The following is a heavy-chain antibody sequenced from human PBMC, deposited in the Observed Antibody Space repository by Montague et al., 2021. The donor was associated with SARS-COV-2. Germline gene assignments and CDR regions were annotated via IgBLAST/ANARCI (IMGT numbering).Heavy chain of an antibody. CDR3: ALSLRYFDWADAFDV. J-gene: IGHJ3*01. V-gene: IGHV4-39*07. CDR2: IYTSGTT. D-gene: IGHD3-9*01. Sequence: SETLSLTCTVSGGSITNNIDYWAWIRQPPGKGLEWIGRIYTSGTTDYSFSLKSRATISVDTSNNQFSLKLSSVTAADTAMYYCALSLRYFDWADAFDVWGQGTMVIVSS. CDR1: GGSITNNIDY.